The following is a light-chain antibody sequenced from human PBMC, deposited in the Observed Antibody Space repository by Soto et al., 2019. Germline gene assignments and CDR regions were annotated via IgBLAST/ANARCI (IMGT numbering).Light chain of an antibody. CDR1: QNISPW. CDR3: QQYSVYPYT. Sequence: DIQMTQSPSTLSAFVGDRVAITCRASQNISPWLAWYQQKPGKAPKILIFEGSNLDTGVPSRFSGSGSGTDFTLTISSLQPDDFATYYCQQYSVYPYTFGQGTKLDIK. J-gene: IGKJ2*01. CDR2: EGS. V-gene: IGKV1-5*03.